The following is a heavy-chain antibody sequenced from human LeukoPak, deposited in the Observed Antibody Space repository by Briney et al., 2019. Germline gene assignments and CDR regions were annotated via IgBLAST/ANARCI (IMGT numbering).Heavy chain of an antibody. CDR3: ARSGSYSSSEYFDY. D-gene: IGHD6-19*01. CDR2: MYTTEST. V-gene: IGHV4-61*02. CDR1: GGSISSRSYY. J-gene: IGHJ4*02. Sequence: SETLSLTCTVYGGSISSRSYYWSWIRQAAGKGLEWIGRMYTTESTFYNPSLKSRVTILVDTSKNQFSLELSSVTAADTAVYYCARSGSYSSSEYFDYWGQGTLVTVSS.